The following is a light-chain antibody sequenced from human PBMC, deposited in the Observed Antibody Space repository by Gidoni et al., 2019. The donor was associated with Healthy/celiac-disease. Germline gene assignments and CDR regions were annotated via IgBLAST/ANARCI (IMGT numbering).Light chain of an antibody. Sequence: DIVMTKSPLSLPVTPGEPASISCRSSQSLLHSNGYNCLDWYLQKPGQSPQLLIYLGSNRASGVPDRFSGSGSGTDFTLKISRVEAEDVGVYYCMQALQTPRTFGQGTRLEIK. J-gene: IGKJ5*01. V-gene: IGKV2-28*01. CDR2: LGS. CDR3: MQALQTPRT. CDR1: QSLLHSNGYNC.